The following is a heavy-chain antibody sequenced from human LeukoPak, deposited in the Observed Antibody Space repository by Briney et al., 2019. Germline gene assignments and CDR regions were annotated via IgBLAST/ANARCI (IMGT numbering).Heavy chain of an antibody. J-gene: IGHJ4*02. Sequence: GGSLRLSCAASGFTFSSYSMSWVRQAPGKGLEWVSAISGSGSNTYYADSVKGRFTISRDNSKNTLYLQMNSLRAEDTVVYYCAKGYDSSGYYFNYFDYWGQGTLVTVSS. V-gene: IGHV3-23*01. CDR3: AKGYDSSGYYFNYFDY. D-gene: IGHD3-22*01. CDR1: GFTFSSYS. CDR2: ISGSGSNT.